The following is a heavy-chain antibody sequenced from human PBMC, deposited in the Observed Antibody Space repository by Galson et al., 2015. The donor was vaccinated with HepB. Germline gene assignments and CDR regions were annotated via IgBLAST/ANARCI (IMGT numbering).Heavy chain of an antibody. Sequence: SVKVSCKASGYTFTSYARHWVRQAPGQRLEWMGWINAGNGNTKYSQKFQGRVTITRDTSASTAYMELNSLRSEDTAVYYCARGVYNSYYFDYWGQGTLVTVSS. CDR2: INAGNGNT. V-gene: IGHV1-3*01. J-gene: IGHJ4*02. CDR3: ARGVYNSYYFDY. D-gene: IGHD1-1*01. CDR1: GYTFTSYA.